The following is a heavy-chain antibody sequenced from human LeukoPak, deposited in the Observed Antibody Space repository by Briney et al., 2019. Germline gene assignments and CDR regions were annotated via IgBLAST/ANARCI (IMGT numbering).Heavy chain of an antibody. CDR2: IYYSGST. CDR1: GGSISSGGYY. J-gene: IGHJ4*02. D-gene: IGHD1-26*01. V-gene: IGHV4-31*03. Sequence: PSETLSLTCTVSGGSISSGGYYWSWIRQHPGKGLEWIGYIYYSGSTYYNPSLKSRVTISVDMSKNQFSLKLSSVTAADTAVYYCARGPGGGSFILDYWGQGTLVTVSS. CDR3: ARGPGGGSFILDY.